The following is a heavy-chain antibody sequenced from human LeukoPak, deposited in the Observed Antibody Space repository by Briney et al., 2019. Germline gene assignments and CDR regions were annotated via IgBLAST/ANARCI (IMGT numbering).Heavy chain of an antibody. Sequence: SETLSLTCAVYGGSFSGYYWSWIRQPPGKGLEWIGEINHSGSTNYNPSLKSRVTISVDTSKNQFSLKLSSVTAADTAVYYCASGTNRVTRDYWGQGTLVTVSS. CDR2: INHSGST. V-gene: IGHV4-34*01. J-gene: IGHJ4*02. CDR3: ASGTNRVTRDY. D-gene: IGHD4-17*01. CDR1: GGSFSGYY.